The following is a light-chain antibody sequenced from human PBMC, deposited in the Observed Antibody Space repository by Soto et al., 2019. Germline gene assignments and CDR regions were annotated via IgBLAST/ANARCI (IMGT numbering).Light chain of an antibody. Sequence: QSVLTQPASVSGSPGQSITISCTGTSRDIGNYNYVSWYQHHPGKAPKLMIYEVTSRPSGVSYRFSASKSAFTASLTISGLQAEDEAHYYCSSYTTSYFYVFGPGTKVTVL. CDR1: SRDIGNYNY. CDR2: EVT. V-gene: IGLV2-14*01. CDR3: SSYTTSYFYV. J-gene: IGLJ1*01.